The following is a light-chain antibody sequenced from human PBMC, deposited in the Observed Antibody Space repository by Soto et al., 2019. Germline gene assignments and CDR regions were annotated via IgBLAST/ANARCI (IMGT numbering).Light chain of an antibody. Sequence: IEMTQSPATLSVSPGERATLSCRASQSFASNLAWYQQKPGQAPRLLIYGASTRATGVPARFSGSKSGTEFTLTITSLQSEDFAVYYCYQYNNWPLTFGGGTKVEIK. CDR2: GAS. CDR1: QSFASN. J-gene: IGKJ4*01. CDR3: YQYNNWPLT. V-gene: IGKV3-15*01.